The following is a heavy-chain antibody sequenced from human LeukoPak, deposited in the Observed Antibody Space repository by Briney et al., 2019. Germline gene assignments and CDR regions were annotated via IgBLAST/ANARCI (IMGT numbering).Heavy chain of an antibody. CDR2: ISSSGSTI. D-gene: IGHD6-13*01. Sequence: RGSLRLSCAASGFTFSDYYMSWIRQAPGKGLEWVSYISSSGSTIYYADSVKGRFTISRDNATNSLYLQMNSLRAEDTAVYYCARDFGSSWYLNALFDYWGQGTLVTVSS. CDR1: GFTFSDYY. CDR3: ARDFGSSWYLNALFDY. V-gene: IGHV3-11*01. J-gene: IGHJ4*02.